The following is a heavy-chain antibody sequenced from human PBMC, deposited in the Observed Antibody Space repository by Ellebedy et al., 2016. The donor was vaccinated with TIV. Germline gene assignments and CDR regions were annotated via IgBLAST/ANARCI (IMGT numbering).Heavy chain of an antibody. CDR1: GGSIRSYF. CDR2: IYYSGST. V-gene: IGHV4-59*08. J-gene: IGHJ5*02. CDR3: ARNNYTSGT. Sequence: MPSETLSLTCTVSGGSIRSYFWSWIRQPPGKGLEWFGYIYYSGSTNYNPSLKSRVTISADTSKNQFPLKLSSVTAADTAVYYCARNNYTSGTWGQGTLVSVSS. D-gene: IGHD3-10*01.